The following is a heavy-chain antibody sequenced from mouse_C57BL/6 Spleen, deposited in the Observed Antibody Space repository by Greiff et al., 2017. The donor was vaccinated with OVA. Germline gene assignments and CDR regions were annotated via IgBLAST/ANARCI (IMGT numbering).Heavy chain of an antibody. CDR1: GYTFTDYE. V-gene: IGHV1-15*01. CDR3: TRHGNYFDD. J-gene: IGHJ2*01. CDR2: IDPETGGP. Sequence: QVQLQQSGAELVRPGASVTLSCKASGYTFTDYEMHWVKQTPVHGLEWIGAIDPETGGPAYNQKFKGKAILTADKSSSTAYMELRSLTSEDSAVYYCTRHGNYFDDWGQGTTLTVSS. D-gene: IGHD2-1*01.